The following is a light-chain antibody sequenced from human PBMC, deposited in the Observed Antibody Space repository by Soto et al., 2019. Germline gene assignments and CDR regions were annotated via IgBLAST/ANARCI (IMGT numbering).Light chain of an antibody. J-gene: IGLJ2*01. CDR1: NIGSKS. CDR2: YDS. CDR3: QVLDSSIEHVV. Sequence: SYELTQPPSVSVAPGKTARITCGGNNIGSKSVHWYQQKPGQAPVLVIYYDSDRSSGIPERFSGSNSGNTATLTISRVEAGDVAEYYFQVLDSSIEHVVFGTWTKLIVL. V-gene: IGLV3-21*04.